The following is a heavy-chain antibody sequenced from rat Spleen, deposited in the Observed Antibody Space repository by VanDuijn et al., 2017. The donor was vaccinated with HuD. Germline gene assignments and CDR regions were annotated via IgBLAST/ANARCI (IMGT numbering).Heavy chain of an antibody. D-gene: IGHD1-11*01. Sequence: EVQLLESGPGLVKPSQSLSLTCSVTGYSITSGYGWNWIRKFPGNKLEWMGYINITSGTGYNPPLKSRISITRDTSNNHFFLQLTSITTEDTATYYCARREYGGFFGYFDYWGQGVMVTVSS. CDR2: INITSGT. J-gene: IGHJ2*01. CDR3: ARREYGGFFGYFDY. V-gene: IGHV3-3*01. CDR1: GYSITSGYG.